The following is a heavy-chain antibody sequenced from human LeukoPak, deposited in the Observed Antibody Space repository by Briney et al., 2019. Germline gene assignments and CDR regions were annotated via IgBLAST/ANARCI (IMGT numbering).Heavy chain of an antibody. CDR1: GFTFSSYG. D-gene: IGHD2-2*01. CDR2: IRYDGSNK. J-gene: IGHJ4*02. Sequence: GGSLRLSCAASGFTFSSYGMHWVRQAPGKGLEWVAFIRYDGSNKYYADSVKGRFTISRDNSKNTLYLQMNSLRAEDTAVYYCAKDKQGYCSSTSCRYFDYWGQGTLVTVSS. V-gene: IGHV3-30*02. CDR3: AKDKQGYCSSTSCRYFDY.